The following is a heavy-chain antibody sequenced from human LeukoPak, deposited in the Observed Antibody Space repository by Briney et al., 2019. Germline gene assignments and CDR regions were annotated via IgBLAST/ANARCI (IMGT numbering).Heavy chain of an antibody. CDR2: INSDGSST. V-gene: IGHV3-74*01. CDR1: GFTFSSYW. J-gene: IGHJ3*02. CDR3: ARVGWYYAFDI. D-gene: IGHD6-19*01. Sequence: GGSLRLSCAASGFTFSSYWMSWVRQAPGKGLVWVSRINSDGSSTSYADSVKGRFTISRDNAKNTLYLQMNSLRAEDTAVYYCARVGWYYAFDIWGQGTMVTVSS.